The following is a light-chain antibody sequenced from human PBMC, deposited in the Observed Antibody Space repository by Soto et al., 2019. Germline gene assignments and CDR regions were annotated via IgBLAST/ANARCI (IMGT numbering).Light chain of an antibody. CDR3: SSYTTSNTQV. CDR1: SSDVGIYNY. J-gene: IGLJ3*02. CDR2: DVS. V-gene: IGLV2-14*01. Sequence: QSVLTQPASVSGSPGQSITISCTGTSSDVGIYNYVSWYQHRPGKAPKLRIYDVSYRPSGVSNRFSGSKSANTASLNISGLHADDEADYYCSSYTTSNTQVLGGGTKLTVL.